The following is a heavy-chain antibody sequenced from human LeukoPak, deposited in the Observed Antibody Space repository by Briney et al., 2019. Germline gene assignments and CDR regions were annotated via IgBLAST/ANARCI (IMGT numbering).Heavy chain of an antibody. CDR3: ARDGDYYDSSGYGLFDY. CDR2: IYSGGST. Sequence: GGSLRLSCAASGFTVSSNYMSWVRQAPGKGLEWVSVIYSGGSTYYAKSVKGRFTISRDNSKNTLYLQMNSLRAEDTAVYYCARDGDYYDSSGYGLFDYWGQGTLVTVSS. D-gene: IGHD3-22*01. CDR1: GFTVSSNY. V-gene: IGHV3-66*02. J-gene: IGHJ4*02.